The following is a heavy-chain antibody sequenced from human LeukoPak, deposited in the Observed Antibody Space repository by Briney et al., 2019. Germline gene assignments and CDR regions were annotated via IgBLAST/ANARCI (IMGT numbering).Heavy chain of an antibody. CDR3: ARANDYVDPLPRYMDV. CDR2: IYTSGST. CDR1: GGSVSNYY. Sequence: PSETLSLTCTVSGGSVSNYYWTWIRQPAGKGLEWIGRIYTSGSTNYNPSLKSRVTILVDTSKNQFSLKLSSVTAADTAVYYCARANDYVDPLPRYMDVWGKRTTVTVSS. D-gene: IGHD4-17*01. J-gene: IGHJ6*03. V-gene: IGHV4-4*07.